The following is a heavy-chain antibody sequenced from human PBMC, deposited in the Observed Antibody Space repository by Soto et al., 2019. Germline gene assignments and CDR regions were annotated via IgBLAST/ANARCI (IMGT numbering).Heavy chain of an antibody. CDR1: GYTSTSYD. CDR2: MNPNSGNT. J-gene: IGHJ6*02. Sequence: QVQLVQSGAEVKKPGASVKVSCKASGYTSTSYDINWVRQATGQGLEWMGWMNPNSGNTGYAQKFQGRVTMTRNTSISTAYMELSSLRSEDTAVYYCARDVSLYSSQHYYGMDVWGQGTTVTVSS. V-gene: IGHV1-8*01. CDR3: ARDVSLYSSQHYYGMDV. D-gene: IGHD6-13*01.